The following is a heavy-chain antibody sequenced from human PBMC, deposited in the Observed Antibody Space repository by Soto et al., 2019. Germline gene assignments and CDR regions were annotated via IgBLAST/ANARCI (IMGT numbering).Heavy chain of an antibody. CDR3: AKGVDGSSWYGADY. V-gene: IGHV3-9*01. CDR1: GFTFDEYA. J-gene: IGHJ4*02. D-gene: IGHD6-13*01. CDR2: FSWRSGSI. Sequence: GGSLRLSCAASGFTFDEYAMHWVRQVPGKGLEWVAGFSWRSGSIGYADSVKGRFTISRDKAKNSLYLQMNSLRAEDTALYYCAKGVDGSSWYGADYWGQGTLVTVSS.